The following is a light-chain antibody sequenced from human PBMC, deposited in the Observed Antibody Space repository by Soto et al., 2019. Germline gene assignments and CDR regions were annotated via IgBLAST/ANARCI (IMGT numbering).Light chain of an antibody. CDR1: QSVLFTSNNKNY. V-gene: IGKV4-1*01. CDR2: WAS. CDR3: QQYYTLPLT. Sequence: DVLLTPSPNYLAVSLAESATLICESSQSVLFTSNNKNYLAWYQQKPGQPPKLLLSWASARESGVPERFSGSGSGTLFTLSISSLQAEDVAVYYCQQYYTLPLTFGGG. J-gene: IGKJ4*01.